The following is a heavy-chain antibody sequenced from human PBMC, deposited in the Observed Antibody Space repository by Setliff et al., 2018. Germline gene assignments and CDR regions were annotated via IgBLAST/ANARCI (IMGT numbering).Heavy chain of an antibody. CDR3: AKDFSLYDILTGYYPY. D-gene: IGHD3-9*01. CDR1: GFTFSSYA. J-gene: IGHJ4*02. V-gene: IGHV3-23*01. Sequence: GESLKISCAASGFTFSSYAMSWVRQAPGKGLEWVSAISGSGGSTYYADSVKGRFTISRDNSKNTLYLQMNSQRAEDTAVYYCAKDFSLYDILTGYYPYWGQGTLVTVSS. CDR2: ISGSGGST.